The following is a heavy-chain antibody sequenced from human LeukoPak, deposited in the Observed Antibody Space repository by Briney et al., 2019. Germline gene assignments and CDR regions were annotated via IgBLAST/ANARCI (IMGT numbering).Heavy chain of an antibody. CDR1: GYSVSSGYY. Sequence: SETLSLTCTVSGYSVSSGYYWGWIRQPPGEGLEWIGSIYHRGSTYYNPSLKSRVTISVDTSKNQFSLKLSSVTAADTAVYYCARHVSCTTTSCYAFDYWGQGTWSPSPQ. V-gene: IGHV4-38-2*02. CDR2: IYHRGST. D-gene: IGHD2-2*01. CDR3: ARHVSCTTTSCYAFDY. J-gene: IGHJ4*02.